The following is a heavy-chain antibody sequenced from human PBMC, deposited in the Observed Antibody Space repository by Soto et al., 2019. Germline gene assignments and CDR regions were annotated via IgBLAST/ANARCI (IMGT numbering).Heavy chain of an antibody. CDR2: INHSGST. CDR1: GGSFSGYY. V-gene: IGHV4-34*01. D-gene: IGHD3-9*01. J-gene: IGHJ5*02. CDR3: ARVYDILPAYYRFPAALNWFDP. Sequence: PSETLSLTCAVYGGSFSGYYWSWIRQPPGKGLEWIGEINHSGSTNYNPSLKSRVTISVDTSKNQFSLKLSSVTAADTAVYYCARVYDILPAYYRFPAALNWFDPWGQGTLVTVSS.